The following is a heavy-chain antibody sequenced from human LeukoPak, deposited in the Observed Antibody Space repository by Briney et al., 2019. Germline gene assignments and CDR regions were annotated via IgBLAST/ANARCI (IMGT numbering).Heavy chain of an antibody. CDR1: GITFTNAW. V-gene: IGHV3-15*01. D-gene: IGHD6-25*01. J-gene: IGHJ4*02. CDR2: IRSKTDGGTS. Sequence: GGSLRLSCAVSGITFTNAWFNWVRQAPGKGLEWVGRIRSKTDGGTSDLAASVKGRFTTSRDDSENTLYLQMNSLDTEDTAVYYCATAPGFWGAAPLDYWGQGTLVTVSS. CDR3: ATAPGFWGAAPLDY.